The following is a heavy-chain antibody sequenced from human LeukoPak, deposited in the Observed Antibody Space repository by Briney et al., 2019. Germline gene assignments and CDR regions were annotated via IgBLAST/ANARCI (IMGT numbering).Heavy chain of an antibody. CDR1: GFTFSSYS. Sequence: GALRLSCAASGFTFSSYSMNGVRQAPGKGLEWVSYISSSSSTIYYADSVKGRFTVSRDNAKNSLCLQVDRMRAEDMAVGYCAIRYCTNAVSYMGFDYWGQGTLATVSS. V-gene: IGHV3-48*01. CDR3: AIRYCTNAVSYMGFDY. CDR2: ISSSSSTI. J-gene: IGHJ4*02. D-gene: IGHD2-8*01.